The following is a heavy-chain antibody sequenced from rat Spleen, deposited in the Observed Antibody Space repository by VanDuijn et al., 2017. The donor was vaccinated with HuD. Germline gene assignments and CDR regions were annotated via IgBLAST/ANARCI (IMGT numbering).Heavy chain of an antibody. J-gene: IGHJ2*01. CDR3: TRGYAHY. CDR1: GFTFSSSG. D-gene: IGHD1-12*03. CDR2: ISTGGGNT. V-gene: IGHV5S14*01. Sequence: EVRLVESDGGLVQPGGSLKLSCAASGFTFSSSGMAWVRQSPTKVLEWVASISTGGGNTYYRDSVRGRFTISRDNAKNTQYLQMDSLRSEDTATYYCTRGYAHYWGQGVMVTVSS.